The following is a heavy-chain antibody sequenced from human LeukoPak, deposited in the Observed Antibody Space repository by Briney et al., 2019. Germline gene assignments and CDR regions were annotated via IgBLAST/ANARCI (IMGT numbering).Heavy chain of an antibody. V-gene: IGHV3-48*03. CDR1: GFIFSSYE. D-gene: IGHD2-21*02. Sequence: GGSLRLSCAASGFIFSSYEMTWVRQAPGKGLEWVSYISSSGTTIYYADSVKGRFTISRDNSKNSLYLQMNSLRADDTAVYYCASAIGYCGGDCYSDYWGQGTLVTVSS. CDR3: ASAIGYCGGDCYSDY. CDR2: ISSSGTTI. J-gene: IGHJ4*02.